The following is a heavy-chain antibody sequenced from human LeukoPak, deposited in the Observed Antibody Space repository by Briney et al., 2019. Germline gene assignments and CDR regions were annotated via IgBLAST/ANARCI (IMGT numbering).Heavy chain of an antibody. V-gene: IGHV3-23*01. CDR2: IGIYGVTT. Sequence: GGSLRLSCAASEFIFSNYAMNWVRQAPGKELEWVSIIGIYGVTTFHADSVKGRFTISRDNSKNTLYLQMNSLRAEDTAVYYCARGDGLPRRRYFDSWGQGTLVTVSS. CDR3: ARGDGLPRRRYFDS. J-gene: IGHJ4*02. CDR1: EFIFSNYA. D-gene: IGHD3/OR15-3a*01.